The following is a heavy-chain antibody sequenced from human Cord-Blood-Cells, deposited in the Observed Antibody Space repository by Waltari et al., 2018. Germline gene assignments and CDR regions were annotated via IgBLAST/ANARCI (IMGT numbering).Heavy chain of an antibody. V-gene: IGHV1-24*01. J-gene: IGHJ4*02. CDR1: GYTLTELS. Sequence: QVQLVQSGAEVKKPGASVKVSCKVSGYTLTELSMHWVRKAPGKGLEWMGGFDPEDGETIYAQKFQGRVTRTEDTSTDTAYMELSSLRSEDTAVYYCATTRSIVVVPAAMEVWFDYWGQGTLVTVSS. D-gene: IGHD2-2*01. CDR3: ATTRSIVVVPAAMEVWFDY. CDR2: FDPEDGET.